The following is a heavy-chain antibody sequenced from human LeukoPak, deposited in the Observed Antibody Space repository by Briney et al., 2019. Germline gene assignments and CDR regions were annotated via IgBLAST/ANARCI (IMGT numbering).Heavy chain of an antibody. CDR3: ARGPSGYHNT. CDR1: GFTFSSYS. V-gene: IGHV3-21*01. CDR2: ITTSSSYI. J-gene: IGHJ4*02. D-gene: IGHD5-12*01. Sequence: GGSLRLSCAASGFTFSSYSMDWVRQAPGKGLEWVSSITTSSSYIYYADSVKGRFTISRDNARNSLYLQMNSLRAEDTAVYYCARGPSGYHNTGGQGTLVTVSS.